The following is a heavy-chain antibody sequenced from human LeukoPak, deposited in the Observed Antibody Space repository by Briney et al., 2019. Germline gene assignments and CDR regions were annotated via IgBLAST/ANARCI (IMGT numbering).Heavy chain of an antibody. CDR3: GTWAFYPRLDV. CDR1: GFILCPYA. J-gene: IGHJ6*02. CDR2: INADGGRT. V-gene: IGHV3-43*02. Sequence: GGSLRLSCAASGFILCPYAMHWVRQRPGKGLEWVAHINADGGRTFYADSVEGRFTISRDNSKDSLYLQMNSLTTDDTALYYYGTWAFYPRLDVWGQGTTVTVSS. D-gene: IGHD2/OR15-2a*01.